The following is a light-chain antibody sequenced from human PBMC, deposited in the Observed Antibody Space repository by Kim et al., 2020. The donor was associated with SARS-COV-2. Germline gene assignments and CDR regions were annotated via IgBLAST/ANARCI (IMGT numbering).Light chain of an antibody. CDR3: QVLDSSTYV. CDR1: NIGSQN. CDR2: RDS. Sequence: SYELTQPLSVSVDLGQTARITCGGNNIGSQNVHWYQQKPGQTPVLVIYRDSKRPSGIPERFSGSNSGNTATLTISRAQAGDEADYYCQVLDSSTYVFGTG. V-gene: IGLV3-9*01. J-gene: IGLJ1*01.